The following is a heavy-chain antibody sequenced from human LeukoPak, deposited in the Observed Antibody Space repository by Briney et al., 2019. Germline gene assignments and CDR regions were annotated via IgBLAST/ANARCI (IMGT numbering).Heavy chain of an antibody. CDR2: ISSSGSTI. CDR3: ARGFRGSYLWAFDI. D-gene: IGHD1-26*01. J-gene: IGHJ3*02. V-gene: IGHV3-48*03. Sequence: PGGSLRLSCAASGFTFSSYEMNWVRQAPGKGLEWVSYISSSGSTIYYADSVKGRFTISRDNAKNSLYLQMNSLRAEDTAVYYCARGFRGSYLWAFDIWGQGTMVTVSS. CDR1: GFTFSSYE.